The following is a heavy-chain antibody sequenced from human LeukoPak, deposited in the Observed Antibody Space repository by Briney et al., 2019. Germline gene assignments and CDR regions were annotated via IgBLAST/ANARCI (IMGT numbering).Heavy chain of an antibody. V-gene: IGHV3-21*01. CDR2: ISSSSSYI. Sequence: PGGSLRLSCAASGLTFSSYSMNWVRQAPGKGLEWVSSISSSSSYIYYADSVKGRFTISRDNAKNSLYLQMNSLRAEDTAVYYCARQLVRASTYYYYYGMDVWGQGTTVTVSS. J-gene: IGHJ6*02. CDR3: ARQLVRASTYYYYYGMDV. CDR1: GLTFSSYS. D-gene: IGHD6-6*01.